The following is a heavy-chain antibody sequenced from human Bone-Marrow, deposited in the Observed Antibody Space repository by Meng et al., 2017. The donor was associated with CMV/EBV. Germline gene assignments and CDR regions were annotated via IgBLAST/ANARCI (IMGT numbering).Heavy chain of an antibody. CDR2: ISYDRGKR. J-gene: IGHJ6*02. CDR1: GFSIRTYA. Sequence: GGSLRLSCEASGFSIRTYALHWVRQAPGKGLKWVAVISYDRGKRYYADSVRGRFTISRDNSQNTLYLQINSLRCDDTATYHCVHKMSDFWSGALGLDVWGQGTSVTVSS. D-gene: IGHD3-3*01. V-gene: IGHV3-30*04. CDR3: VHKMSDFWSGALGLDV.